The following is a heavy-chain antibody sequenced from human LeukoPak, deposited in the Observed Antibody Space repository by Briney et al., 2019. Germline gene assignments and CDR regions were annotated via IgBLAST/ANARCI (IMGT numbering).Heavy chain of an antibody. Sequence: PGGSLRLSCAASGFTFDDYAMHWVRQAPGKGLEWVSGISWNSGSIGYADFVKGRFTISRDNAKNSLYLQMNSPRAEDTALYYCARIGYCSGGSCSRGAFDIWGQGTMVTVSS. CDR1: GFTFDDYA. D-gene: IGHD2-15*01. CDR3: ARIGYCSGGSCSRGAFDI. CDR2: ISWNSGSI. J-gene: IGHJ3*02. V-gene: IGHV3-9*01.